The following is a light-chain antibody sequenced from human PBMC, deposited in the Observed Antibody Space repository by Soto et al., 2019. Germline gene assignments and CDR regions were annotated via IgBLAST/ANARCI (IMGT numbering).Light chain of an antibody. CDR1: SSDVGGFNY. CDR2: DVS. Sequence: LTRPASVSGSPGQSITISCTGTSSDVGGFNYVSWFQQHPGKAPKLMIYDVSNRPSGVSSRFSGSKSGSTASLTISGLQAEDEADYYCSSYTSSSTPFVFGTGTKVTVL. CDR3: SSYTSSSTPFV. V-gene: IGLV2-14*01. J-gene: IGLJ1*01.